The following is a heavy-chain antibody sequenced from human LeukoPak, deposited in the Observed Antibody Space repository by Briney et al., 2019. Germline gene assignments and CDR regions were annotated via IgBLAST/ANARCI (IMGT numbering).Heavy chain of an antibody. CDR3: ARVAILPQHY. V-gene: IGHV4-31*02. CDR2: IYYGGST. CDR1: GVTISSGGCY. D-gene: IGHD3-9*01. Sequence: SQTLSLTCTVSGVTISSGGCYWSWIGQRPGKGREWIGYIYYGGSTYYNTSSKSRVTISVDTSKHQFSLKLSSVTAADTGMYYCARVAILPQHYWGQGTLVTVSS. J-gene: IGHJ4*02.